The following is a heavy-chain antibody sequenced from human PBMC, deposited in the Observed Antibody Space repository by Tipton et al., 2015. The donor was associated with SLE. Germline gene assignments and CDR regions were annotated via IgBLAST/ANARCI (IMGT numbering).Heavy chain of an antibody. D-gene: IGHD4-17*01. CDR3: ARGDYGDYHYYYYMDV. V-gene: IGHV4-31*03. CDR1: GGSISSGGYY. CDR2: IYYSGST. Sequence: TLSLTCTVSGGSISSGGYYWSWIRQHPGKGLEWIGYIYYSGSTYYNPSLKSRVTISVDTSKNQFSLKLSFVTAADTAVYYCARGDYGDYHYYYYMDVWGKGTTVTVSS. J-gene: IGHJ6*03.